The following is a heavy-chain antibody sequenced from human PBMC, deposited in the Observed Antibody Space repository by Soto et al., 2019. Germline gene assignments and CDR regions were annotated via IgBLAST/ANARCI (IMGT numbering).Heavy chain of an antibody. V-gene: IGHV3-74*01. CDR1: GFTFSSYW. Sequence: EVQLVESGGGLVQPGGSLRLSCAASGFTFSSYWMHWVRQAPGKGLVWVSRINSDGSSTSYADSVKGRFTISRDNAKNTLYLQMNSLRADDTAVYYCARGVSDYHFWSGYSTWFDPWGQRTLVTVSS. CDR3: ARGVSDYHFWSGYSTWFDP. J-gene: IGHJ5*02. CDR2: INSDGSST. D-gene: IGHD3-3*01.